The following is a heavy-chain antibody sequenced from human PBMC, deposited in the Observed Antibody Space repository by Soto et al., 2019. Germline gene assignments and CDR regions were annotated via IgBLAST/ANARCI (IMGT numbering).Heavy chain of an antibody. J-gene: IGHJ6*02. V-gene: IGHV1-8*01. CDR3: GRGLAEGYYSYGMDV. D-gene: IGHD2-21*01. CDR1: GYILRSYD. Sequence: QEQLVQSGAEVKKPGASVKVSCKASGYILRSYDIYWVRQAPGQGLEWMGSLTPDTGDTGYAQKFQGRMIVTRNTCISIAYMELKNLKPEDTAVYYCGRGLAEGYYSYGMDVWGQGTTVTVSS. CDR2: LTPDTGDT.